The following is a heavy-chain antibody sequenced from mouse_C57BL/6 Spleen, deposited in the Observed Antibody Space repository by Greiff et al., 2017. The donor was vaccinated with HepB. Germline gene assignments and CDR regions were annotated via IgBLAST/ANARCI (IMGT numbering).Heavy chain of an antibody. CDR3: ARLHSSGYLY. CDR2: ISGGGGNT. J-gene: IGHJ2*01. V-gene: IGHV5-9*01. D-gene: IGHD3-2*02. Sequence: EVQLVESGGGLVKPGGSLKLSCAASGFTFSSYTMSWVRQTPEKRLEWVATISGGGGNTYYSDSVKGRFTISRDNAKNTLYLQMSSLRSEDTALYYCARLHSSGYLYWGQGTTLTVSS. CDR1: GFTFSSYT.